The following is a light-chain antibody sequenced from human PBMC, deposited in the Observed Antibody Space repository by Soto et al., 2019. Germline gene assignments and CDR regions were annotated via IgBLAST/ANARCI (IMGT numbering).Light chain of an antibody. CDR1: SSDIGGYNL. CDR3: SSDAGSTVV. V-gene: IGLV2-8*01. CDR2: EVN. Sequence: QSALAQPPSASGSPGQSVTISCTGTSSDIGGYNLVSWYQQHPGKAPKLMIYEVNKRPSGVPDRFSGSKSGNTASLTVSGLQAEDEADYYCSSDAGSTVVFGGGTKLTVL. J-gene: IGLJ2*01.